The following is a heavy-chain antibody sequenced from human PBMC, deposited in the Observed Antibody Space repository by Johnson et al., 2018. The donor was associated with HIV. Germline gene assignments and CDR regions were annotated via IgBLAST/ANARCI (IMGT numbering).Heavy chain of an antibody. D-gene: IGHD3-10*01. Sequence: VQLVESGGGLVKPGGSLRLSCAASGFTFSNAWMTWVRQAPGKGLEWVGRIKSKTDGATTDYAAPVKGRFTISRDDSKNTLYLQMNSLKTEDTAVYYCTTVTGGHYGAGGVDAFDMWCQGTMVTVSS. J-gene: IGHJ3*02. CDR3: TTVTGGHYGAGGVDAFDM. CDR2: IKSKTDGATT. CDR1: GFTFSNAW. V-gene: IGHV3-15*01.